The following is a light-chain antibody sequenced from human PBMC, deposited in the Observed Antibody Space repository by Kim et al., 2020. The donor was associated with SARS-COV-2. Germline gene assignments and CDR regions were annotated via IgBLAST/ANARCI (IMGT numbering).Light chain of an antibody. CDR2: WAS. J-gene: IGKJ1*01. Sequence: DIVMTQSPDSLAVSLGERATINCKSSQSILYSSTNNNYLAWYQQKPGQPPKLLIYWASTRQSGVPDRFSGSGSGTDFTLTISRLQAEDVAVYYCQQYYAYPPMFGQGTKVEIK. CDR3: QQYYAYPPM. CDR1: QSILYSSTNNNY. V-gene: IGKV4-1*01.